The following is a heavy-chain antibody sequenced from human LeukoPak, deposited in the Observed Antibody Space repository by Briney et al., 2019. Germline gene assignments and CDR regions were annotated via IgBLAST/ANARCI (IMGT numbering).Heavy chain of an antibody. Sequence: GGSLRLSCAASGFTFSSYGMHWVRQAPGKGLEWVAVISYDGSNKYYADSVKGRFTISRDNSKSTLYLQMHSLRAEDTAVYYCAKWDTLPYMDVWDKGTTVTISS. CDR2: ISYDGSNK. J-gene: IGHJ6*03. CDR3: AKWDTLPYMDV. D-gene: IGHD5-18*01. CDR1: GFTFSSYG. V-gene: IGHV3-30*18.